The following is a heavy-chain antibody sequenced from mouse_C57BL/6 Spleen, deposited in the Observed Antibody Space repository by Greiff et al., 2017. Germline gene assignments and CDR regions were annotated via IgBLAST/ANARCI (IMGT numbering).Heavy chain of an antibody. CDR1: GYTFTSYW. J-gene: IGHJ4*01. D-gene: IGHD4-1*01. CDR2: IHPNSGST. Sequence: QVQLKQPGAELVKPGASVKLSCKASGYTFTSYWMHWVKQRPGQGLEWIGMIHPNSGSTNYNEKFKSKATLTVDKSSSTAYMQLSSLTSEDSAVYYCASDLLGYYAMDYWGQGTSVTVSS. V-gene: IGHV1-64*01. CDR3: ASDLLGYYAMDY.